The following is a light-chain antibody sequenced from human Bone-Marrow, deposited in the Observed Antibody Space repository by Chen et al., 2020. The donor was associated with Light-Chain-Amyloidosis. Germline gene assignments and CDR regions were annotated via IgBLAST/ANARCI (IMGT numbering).Light chain of an antibody. CDR1: SSDVGGDNH. Sequence: HSALTQPASVSGSPGLSFTISCTGTSSDVGGDNHVSWYQQHPDKAPKLMIYEVTNRPSWVPDRFSGSRSENTASLTISGLQTEDEADYFCSSYTITNTLVFGSGTRVTVL. CDR2: EVT. J-gene: IGLJ1*01. CDR3: SSYTITNTLV. V-gene: IGLV2-14*01.